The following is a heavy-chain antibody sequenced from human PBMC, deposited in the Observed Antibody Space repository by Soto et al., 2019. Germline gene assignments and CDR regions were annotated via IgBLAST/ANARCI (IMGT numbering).Heavy chain of an antibody. Sequence: PSETLSLTCAVYGGSFRGYYWSWIRQPPGKGLEWIGEINHSGSTNYNPSLKSRVTISVDTSKNQFSLKLSSVTAADTAVYYCARVAGIAAADHYYGMDVWGQGTTVTVSS. CDR1: GGSFRGYY. CDR3: ARVAGIAAADHYYGMDV. CDR2: INHSGST. D-gene: IGHD6-13*01. J-gene: IGHJ6*02. V-gene: IGHV4-34*01.